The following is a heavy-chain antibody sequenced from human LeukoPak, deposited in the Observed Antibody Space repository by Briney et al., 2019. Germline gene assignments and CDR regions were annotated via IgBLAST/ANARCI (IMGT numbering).Heavy chain of an antibody. J-gene: IGHJ4*02. CDR1: GFTFSSYS. Sequence: GGSLRLSCAASGFTFSSYSMNWVRQAPGKGLEWVSSSSSSSSYIYYADSVKGRFTISRDNAKSSLYLQMDSLRAEDTAVYYCARDAVDFWSGYNIDYWGQGTLVTVSS. CDR3: ARDAVDFWSGYNIDY. D-gene: IGHD3-3*01. V-gene: IGHV3-21*01. CDR2: SSSSSSYI.